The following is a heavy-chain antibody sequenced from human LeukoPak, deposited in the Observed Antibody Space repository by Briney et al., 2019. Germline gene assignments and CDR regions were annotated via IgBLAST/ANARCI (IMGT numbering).Heavy chain of an antibody. Sequence: GGSLRLSCAASGFTFSSYSMNWVRQAPGKGLEWVANIKQDGSEKYYVDSVKGRFTISRDNAKNSLYLQMNSLRAEDTAVYYCARVVVVVDSGMDVWGQGTTVTASS. CDR2: IKQDGSEK. D-gene: IGHD2-2*01. CDR3: ARVVVVVDSGMDV. V-gene: IGHV3-7*01. J-gene: IGHJ6*02. CDR1: GFTFSSYS.